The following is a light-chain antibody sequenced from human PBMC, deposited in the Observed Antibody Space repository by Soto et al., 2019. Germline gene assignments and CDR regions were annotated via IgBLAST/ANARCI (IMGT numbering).Light chain of an antibody. CDR1: QSVSSSY. J-gene: IGKJ5*01. CDR2: GAS. V-gene: IGKV3-20*01. CDR3: QQYGSPPPSIT. Sequence: ELVLTHSPGTLSLSPGERATLSCRASQSVSSSYLAWYQQKPGQAPRLLIYGASSRATGIPDRFSGSGSGTDFTLTISRLEPEDFAVYYCQQYGSPPPSITFGQGTRLEIK.